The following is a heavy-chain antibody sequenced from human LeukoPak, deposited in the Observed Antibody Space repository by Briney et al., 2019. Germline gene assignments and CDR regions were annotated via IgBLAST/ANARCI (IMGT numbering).Heavy chain of an antibody. D-gene: IGHD6-19*01. CDR2: ISYDGSNK. CDR3: ASASSSVAGTN. J-gene: IGHJ4*02. CDR1: GFTFSSYA. Sequence: GGSLRLSCAASGFTFSSYAMHWVRQAPGKGLEWVAVISYDGSNKYYADSVKGRFTISRDNSKNTLSLQMNSLRAEDTAVYYCASASSSVAGTNWGQGTLVTVSS. V-gene: IGHV3-30-3*01.